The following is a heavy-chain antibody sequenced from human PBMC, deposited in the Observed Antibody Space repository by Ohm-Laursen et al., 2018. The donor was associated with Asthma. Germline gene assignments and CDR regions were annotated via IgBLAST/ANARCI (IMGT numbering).Heavy chain of an antibody. J-gene: IGHJ4*02. V-gene: IGHV3-23*01. D-gene: IGHD4-11*01. CDR3: AKEGPYSKWDYDY. Sequence: SLRLSCAATGFTFSSYAMSWVRQAPGKGLEWVSSISGSGGSTYYADSVKGRFTISRDNSKNTLYPQMNSLRAEDTAVYYCAKEGPYSKWDYDYWGQGTLVTVSS. CDR2: ISGSGGST. CDR1: GFTFSSYA.